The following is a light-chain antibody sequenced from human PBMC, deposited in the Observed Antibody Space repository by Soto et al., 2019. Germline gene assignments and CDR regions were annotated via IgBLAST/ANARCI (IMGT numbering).Light chain of an antibody. CDR1: SSDVGGYNY. CDR3: SSYTSSSSYV. V-gene: IGLV2-14*01. CDR2: EVS. J-gene: IGLJ1*01. Sequence: QSALTQPASVSGSPGQSITISCTGTSSDVGGYNYVSWYQQHPGKAPKLIIYEVSNRPSWVSNRFSGSKSGNTASLTISGLQAEYEADYYCSSYTSSSSYVFGTGTKLTVL.